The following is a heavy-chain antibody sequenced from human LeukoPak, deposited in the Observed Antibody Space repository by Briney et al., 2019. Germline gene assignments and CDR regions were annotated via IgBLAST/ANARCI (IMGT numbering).Heavy chain of an antibody. V-gene: IGHV4-34*01. D-gene: IGHD2-21*02. J-gene: IGHJ4*02. CDR3: ARGLYCGGDCRIDY. CDR1: GGSFSGYY. CDR2: INHSGST. Sequence: SETLSLTCAVYGGSFSGYYWSWIRQPPGKGPEWIGEINHSGSTNYNPSLKSRVTISVDTSKNQFSLKLSSVTAADTAVYYCARGLYCGGDCRIDYWGQGTLVTVSS.